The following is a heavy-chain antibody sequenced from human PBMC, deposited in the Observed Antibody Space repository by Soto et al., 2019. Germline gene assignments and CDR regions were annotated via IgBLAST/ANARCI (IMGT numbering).Heavy chain of an antibody. Sequence: GGSLRLSCVVSGFTFHNYGMSWVRQAPGKGLEWLSSIDSTGTYIYYANSLKGRFTISRDNAKSSLYLQMNSLRAEDTAVYYCARAIEEVPAEAQGYWGQGTPVTVSS. D-gene: IGHD2-2*01. CDR1: GFTFHNYG. V-gene: IGHV3-21*01. CDR3: ARAIEEVPAEAQGY. J-gene: IGHJ4*02. CDR2: IDSTGTYI.